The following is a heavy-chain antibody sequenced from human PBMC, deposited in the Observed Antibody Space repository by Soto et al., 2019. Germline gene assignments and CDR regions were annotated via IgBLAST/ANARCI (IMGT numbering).Heavy chain of an antibody. CDR1: GFTFSSYA. Sequence: PGGSLRLSCAASGFTFSSYAMIWVRQAPGKGLEWVSAISGSGGSTYYADSVKGRFTISRDNSKNTLYLQMNSLRAEDTAVYYCAKSQKDAPSNYYGMDVWGQGTTVTVSS. J-gene: IGHJ6*02. V-gene: IGHV3-23*01. CDR2: ISGSGGST. CDR3: AKSQKDAPSNYYGMDV. D-gene: IGHD2-15*01.